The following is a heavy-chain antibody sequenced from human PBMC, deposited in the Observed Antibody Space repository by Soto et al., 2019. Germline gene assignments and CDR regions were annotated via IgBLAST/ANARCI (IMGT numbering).Heavy chain of an antibody. J-gene: IGHJ1*01. Sequence: QLQLQESGPGLVKPSETLSLTCTVSGDSISTRSNYWAWIRQPPWKGLEWIGSIYYPGGTYYNPSLKSRVTLFLDTSKNQFSLNLSSVTAADTAVYYCAREGPPIRAHNPPEYFQHWGQGTPVTVSS. CDR1: GDSISTRSNY. CDR2: IYYPGGT. V-gene: IGHV4-39*02. CDR3: AREGPPIRAHNPPEYFQH.